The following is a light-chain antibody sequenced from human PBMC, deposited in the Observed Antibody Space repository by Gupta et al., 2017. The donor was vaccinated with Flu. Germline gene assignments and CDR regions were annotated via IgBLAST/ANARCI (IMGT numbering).Light chain of an antibody. Sequence: DIVLTQSPATLSLSPGDRAILSCRASQSVNIYLAWYQQKPGQPPRLLMFDASKRAAGIPDWFSGSGYGTDFTLTISTGEPEDFAVYYCQQRSGLPMYTFGQGTKL. V-gene: IGKV3-11*01. J-gene: IGKJ2*01. CDR2: DAS. CDR3: QQRSGLPMYT. CDR1: QSVNIY.